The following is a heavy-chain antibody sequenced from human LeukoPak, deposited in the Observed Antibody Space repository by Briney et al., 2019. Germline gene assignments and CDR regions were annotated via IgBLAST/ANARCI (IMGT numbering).Heavy chain of an antibody. CDR2: IYSNGNT. V-gene: IGHV4-59*01. J-gene: IGHJ3*02. CDR3: ARGLVGLTPHAGVFQI. D-gene: IGHD1-26*01. CDR1: GGSFSSSY. Sequence: SETLSLTCIVSGGSFSSSYWSWIRQPPGKGLEWIAYIYSNGNTNSNPSLKSRVTIAVDTSQSQFSLKLSSVTAADTAVYYCARGLVGLTPHAGVFQIWGQGAKVTVSS.